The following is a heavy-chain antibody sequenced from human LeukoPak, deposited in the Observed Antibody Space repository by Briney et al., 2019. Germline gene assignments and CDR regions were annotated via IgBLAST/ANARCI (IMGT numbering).Heavy chain of an antibody. D-gene: IGHD2-2*03. CDR3: ARVDDLDAFDI. J-gene: IGHJ3*02. CDR1: GFTFSNHA. CDR2: ISDDGTSK. V-gene: IGHV3-30*04. Sequence: GGSLRLSCVTSGFTFSNHAMHWVRQGPGKGLEWVAVISDDGTSKFYADSVKGRSTSFRDNSKNTLFLQINSLRPEDTAMYYCARVDDLDAFDIWGQGTLVTVSS.